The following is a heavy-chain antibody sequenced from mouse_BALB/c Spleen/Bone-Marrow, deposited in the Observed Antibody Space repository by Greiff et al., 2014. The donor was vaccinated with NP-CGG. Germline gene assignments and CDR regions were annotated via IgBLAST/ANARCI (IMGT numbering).Heavy chain of an antibody. CDR2: IYPGDGDT. D-gene: IGHD4-1*01. Sequence: VKLMESGAELVRPGSSVKISCKASGYAFSSYWMNWVKQRPGQGLEWIGQIYPGDGDTNYNGKFKGKATLTADKSSSTAYMQLSSLTSEDSAVYFCARVRNWADYWGQGTTLTVFS. CDR3: ARVRNWADY. V-gene: IGHV1-80*01. J-gene: IGHJ2*01. CDR1: GYAFSSYW.